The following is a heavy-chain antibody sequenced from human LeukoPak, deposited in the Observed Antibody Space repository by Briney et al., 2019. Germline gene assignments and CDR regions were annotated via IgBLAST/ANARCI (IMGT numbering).Heavy chain of an antibody. J-gene: IGHJ4*02. CDR3: ARERVGSLWSPNDY. D-gene: IGHD1-26*01. V-gene: IGHV3-48*02. CDR1: GFTFSSYS. CDR2: ISSSSSTI. Sequence: PGGSLRLSCAASGFTFSSYSMNWVRQAPGKWLEWVSYISSSSSTIYYADSVKGRFTISRDNAENSLYLQMNSLRDEDTAVYYCARERVGSLWSPNDYWGQGTLVTVSS.